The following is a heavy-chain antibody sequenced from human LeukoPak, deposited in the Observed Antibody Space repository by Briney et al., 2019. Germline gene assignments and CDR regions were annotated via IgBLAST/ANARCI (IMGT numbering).Heavy chain of an antibody. CDR3: ASSKKGGGSGY. J-gene: IGHJ4*02. V-gene: IGHV4-61*02. CDR1: GGSISSNSYY. Sequence: PSETLSLXCTVSGGSISSNSYYWSWIRQPAGKGQEWIGRIYTSGITNYNPSLKSRVTISVDTSKNQFSLKLNSVTAADTAVYFCASSKKGGGSGYWGQGTLVTVSS. CDR2: IYTSGIT. D-gene: IGHD2-15*01.